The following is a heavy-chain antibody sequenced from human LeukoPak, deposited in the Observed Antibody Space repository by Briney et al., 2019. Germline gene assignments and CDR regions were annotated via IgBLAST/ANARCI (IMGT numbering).Heavy chain of an antibody. CDR2: ISSSGSTI. CDR3: ASPKWGYGYVWGSYDY. J-gene: IGHJ4*02. D-gene: IGHD3-16*01. Sequence: GGSLRLSCAASGFTFSSYEMNWVRQAPGKGLEWVSYISSSGSTIYYADSVKGRFTISRDNAKNSLYLQMNSLRAEDTAVYYCASPKWGYGYVWGSYDYWGQGTLVTVSS. V-gene: IGHV3-48*03. CDR1: GFTFSSYE.